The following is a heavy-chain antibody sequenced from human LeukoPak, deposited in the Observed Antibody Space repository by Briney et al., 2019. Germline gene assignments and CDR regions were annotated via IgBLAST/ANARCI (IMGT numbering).Heavy chain of an antibody. V-gene: IGHV3-23*01. Sequence: QSGGSLRLSCAASGFTFSSYAMSWVRQAPGKGLEGVSAISGSGGSTYYADSVKGRFTISRDNSKNTLYLQMNSLRAEDTAVYYCAKSPFNGVTLFDYWGQGTLVTVSS. D-gene: IGHD5-18*01. CDR3: AKSPFNGVTLFDY. J-gene: IGHJ4*02. CDR2: ISGSGGST. CDR1: GFTFSSYA.